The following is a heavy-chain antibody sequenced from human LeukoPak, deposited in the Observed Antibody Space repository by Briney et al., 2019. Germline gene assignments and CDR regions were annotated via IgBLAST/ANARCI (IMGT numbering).Heavy chain of an antibody. CDR3: AKDGVGGSGYYFNNWFDP. D-gene: IGHD3-22*01. CDR1: GFTFSSYG. CDR2: ISYDGSNK. V-gene: IGHV3-30*18. Sequence: GGSLRLSCAASGFTFSSYGMHWVRQAPGKGLEWVAVISYDGSNKYYADSVKDRFTISRDNSKNTLYLQMNSLRAEDTAVYYCAKDGVGGSGYYFNNWFDPWGQGTLVTVSS. J-gene: IGHJ5*02.